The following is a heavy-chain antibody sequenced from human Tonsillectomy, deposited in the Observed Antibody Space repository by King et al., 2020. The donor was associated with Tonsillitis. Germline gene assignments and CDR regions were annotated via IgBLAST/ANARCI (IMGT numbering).Heavy chain of an antibody. V-gene: IGHV7-4-1*02. Sequence: QLVQSGSELKKPGASVKVSCKASGYTFTSYAMNWVRQAPGQGLEWMGWINTNTGNPTYAQGFTGRFVFSLDTSVTTAYLQISSLKAEDTAVYYCAREFKRDCSSTSCHFLYWGQGTLATVSS. CDR3: AREFKRDCSSTSCHFLY. J-gene: IGHJ4*02. D-gene: IGHD2-2*01. CDR2: INTNTGNP. CDR1: GYTFTSYA.